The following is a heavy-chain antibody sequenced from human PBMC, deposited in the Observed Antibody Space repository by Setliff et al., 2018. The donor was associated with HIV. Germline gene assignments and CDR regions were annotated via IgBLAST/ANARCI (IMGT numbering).Heavy chain of an antibody. V-gene: IGHV3-53*01. CDR3: AAGHYGA. Sequence: GGSLRLSCVASKFSVSDSYMGWVRQAPGKGLEWVSFVHNTDTYYANSVKGRFTTSRDNSNNVLFLQMNSLRAEDTALYYCAAGHYGAWGQGILVTVSS. J-gene: IGHJ4*02. CDR2: VHNTDT. D-gene: IGHD4-17*01. CDR1: KFSVSDSY.